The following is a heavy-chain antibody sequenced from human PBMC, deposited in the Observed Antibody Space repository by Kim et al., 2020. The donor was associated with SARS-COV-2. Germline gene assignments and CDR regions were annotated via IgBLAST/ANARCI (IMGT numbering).Heavy chain of an antibody. D-gene: IGHD6-19*01. Sequence: SPSFQGQVTISADKSISTAYLQWSSLKASDTAMYYCARHSSGWYKDGMDVWGQGTTVTVSS. CDR3: ARHSSGWYKDGMDV. J-gene: IGHJ6*02. V-gene: IGHV5-51*01.